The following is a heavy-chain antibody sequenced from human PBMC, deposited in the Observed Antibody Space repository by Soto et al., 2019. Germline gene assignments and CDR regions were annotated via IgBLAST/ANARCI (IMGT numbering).Heavy chain of an antibody. J-gene: IGHJ4*02. D-gene: IGHD1-1*01. CDR2: IDPSDSYT. CDR3: ARHVVGARGWVEEPL. CDR1: GYSFTSYW. V-gene: IGHV5-10-1*01. Sequence: GESLKISCKGAGYSFTSYWISWVRQMPGKGLEWMGRIDPSDSYTNYSPSFQGHVTISADKSSSTAYLQWRSLKASDTAMYYCARHVVGARGWVEEPLWGQGTLVTVSS.